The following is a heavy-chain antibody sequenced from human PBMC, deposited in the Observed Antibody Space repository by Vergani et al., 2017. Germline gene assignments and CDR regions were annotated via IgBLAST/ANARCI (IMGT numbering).Heavy chain of an antibody. Sequence: QVQLEQSGSELKKPGASVKVSCKASGYSFTWYAMTWVRQAPGQGLEWMGWINTNTGNATFAQGFTGRFVFSVDTSVSTAFLQISRLKAEDTAVYYCARLNWNDGWLDPWGQGTLVTVSS. CDR1: GYSFTWYA. CDR3: ARLNWNDGWLDP. V-gene: IGHV7-4-1*02. D-gene: IGHD1-1*01. J-gene: IGHJ5*02. CDR2: INTNTGNA.